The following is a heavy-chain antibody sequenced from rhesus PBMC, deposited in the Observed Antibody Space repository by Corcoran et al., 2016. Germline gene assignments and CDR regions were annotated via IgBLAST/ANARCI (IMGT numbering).Heavy chain of an antibody. D-gene: IGHD1-44*02. J-gene: IGHJ4*01. CDR3: AREGVRGHFDY. CDR2: ISGSGGST. CDR1: GGSISSNY. V-gene: IGHV4-147*01. Sequence: QVQLQESGPGLVKPSETLSLTCAVSGGSISSNYWSWIRQPPGKGLVWIGRISGSGGSTSYNPSLKCRVTISRDTSKNQFSLKLSSVTAADTAVYYCAREGVRGHFDYWGQGVLVTVSS.